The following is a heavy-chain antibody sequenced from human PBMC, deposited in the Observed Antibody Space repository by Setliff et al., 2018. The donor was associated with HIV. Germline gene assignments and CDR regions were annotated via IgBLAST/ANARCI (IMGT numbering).Heavy chain of an antibody. V-gene: IGHV1-18*01. J-gene: IGHJ3*01. D-gene: IGHD6-19*01. CDR2: ISAYNGKT. CDR1: GYSFTTYA. CDR3: GRVPYRSAWFSGGHNPFDD. Sequence: ASVKVSCKASGYSFTTYAISWVRQAPGQGLEWMGWISAYNGKTLYAQSFQGRVTMTTDTSTSTVYMELRSLRSDDTAVYYCGRVPYRSAWFSGGHNPFDDWGQGTMVTVSS.